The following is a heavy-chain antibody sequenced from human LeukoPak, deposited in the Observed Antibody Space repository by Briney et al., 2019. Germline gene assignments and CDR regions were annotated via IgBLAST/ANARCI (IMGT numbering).Heavy chain of an antibody. CDR2: IRYDGSNK. J-gene: IGHJ4*02. V-gene: IGHV3-30*02. CDR1: GFTFSSYG. CDR3: AKDQGPRDPFFLPDY. Sequence: PGGSLRLSCAASGFTFSSYGMHWVRQAPGKGLEWVAFIRYDGSNKYYADSVKGRFTISRDNSKNTLYLQMNSLRAEDTAVYNCAKDQGPRDPFFLPDYWGQGTLVTVSS. D-gene: IGHD2/OR15-2a*01.